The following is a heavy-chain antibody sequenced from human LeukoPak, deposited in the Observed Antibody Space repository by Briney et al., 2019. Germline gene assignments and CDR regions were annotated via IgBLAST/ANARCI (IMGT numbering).Heavy chain of an antibody. D-gene: IGHD3-10*01. CDR3: ARGSGSHFPFDY. J-gene: IGHJ4*02. CDR2: INYSGST. V-gene: IGHV4-59*01. CDR1: GGSISSYY. Sequence: SETLSLNCTVSGGSISSYYWSWIRQPPGKGLEWIAYINYSGSTNYNPSLKSRITISVDASKNQFSLKLSPVTAADTAVYYCARGSGSHFPFDYWGQGTLVTVSS.